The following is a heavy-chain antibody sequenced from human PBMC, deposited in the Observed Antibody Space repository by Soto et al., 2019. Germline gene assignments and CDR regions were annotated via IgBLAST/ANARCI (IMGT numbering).Heavy chain of an antibody. J-gene: IGHJ5*02. D-gene: IGHD3-10*01. CDR3: ANTFFNGSGSYRGCFDP. Sequence: EVQVLESGGGLVQLGGSLRLSCAASGFMFSSYAMSWVRQAPGKGLECVSVISGSADSTYYADCVKGRFTIPRDNSKDTLYLQMNGLRVEDTAVYYFANTFFNGSGSYRGCFDPWCQGTLVTVSS. CDR1: GFMFSSYA. CDR2: ISGSADST. V-gene: IGHV3-23*01.